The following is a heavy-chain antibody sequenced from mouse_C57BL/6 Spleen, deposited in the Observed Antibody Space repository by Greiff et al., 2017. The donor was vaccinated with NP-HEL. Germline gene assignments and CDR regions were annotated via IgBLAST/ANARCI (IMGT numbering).Heavy chain of an antibody. J-gene: IGHJ2*01. Sequence: QVQLKESGAELARPGASVKLSCKASGYTFTSYGISWVKQRTGQGLEWIGEIYPRSGNTYYNEKFKGKATLTADKSSSTAYMELRSLTSEDSAVYFCARAPTGTQYYFDYWGQGTTLTVSS. V-gene: IGHV1-81*01. D-gene: IGHD4-1*01. CDR1: GYTFTSYG. CDR2: IYPRSGNT. CDR3: ARAPTGTQYYFDY.